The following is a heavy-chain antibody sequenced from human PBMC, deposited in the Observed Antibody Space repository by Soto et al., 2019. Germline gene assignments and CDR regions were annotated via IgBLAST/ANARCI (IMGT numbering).Heavy chain of an antibody. CDR3: AKDQAHFYRRYFDL. CDR1: GFTFSSYA. D-gene: IGHD3-3*02. J-gene: IGHJ2*01. CDR2: ISGSGGST. Sequence: EVQLLESGGGLVQPGGSLRLSCAASGFTFSSYAMSWVRQAPGKGLEWVSAISGSGGSTYYADFVKGRFTISRDNSKITLYQQMNSRRAEDTAVYYCAKDQAHFYRRYFDLWGRGTLVTVSS. V-gene: IGHV3-23*01.